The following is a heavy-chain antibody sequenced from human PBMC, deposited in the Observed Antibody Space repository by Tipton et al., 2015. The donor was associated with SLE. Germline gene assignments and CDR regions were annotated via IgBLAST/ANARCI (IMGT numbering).Heavy chain of an antibody. J-gene: IGHJ6*02. V-gene: IGHV4-59*11. CDR2: IYTSGST. CDR1: GGSISSHY. CDR3: ARGRGSSWYSYYHDGMDV. D-gene: IGHD6-13*01. Sequence: TLSLTCTVSGGSISSHYWSWIRQPPGKGLEWIGYIYTSGSTNYNPSLKSRVTISVDTSKNQFSLKLSSVTAADTAVYYCARGRGSSWYSYYHDGMDVWGQGTTVTVSS.